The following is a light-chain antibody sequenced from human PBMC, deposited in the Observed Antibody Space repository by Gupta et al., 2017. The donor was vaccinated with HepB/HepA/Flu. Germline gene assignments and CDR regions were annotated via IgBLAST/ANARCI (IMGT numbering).Light chain of an antibody. Sequence: QSVLTQPPSTSGPPGKRVTISCSGSSSNIGSNYVYWYQQLPGKAPKLLIYRNNQRPSGVPDRFSASRSGNSASLAISGLRSEDEADYYCGAWDDGLSSLFGGGTKLTVL. CDR1: SSNIGSNY. CDR3: GAWDDGLSSL. V-gene: IGLV1-47*01. J-gene: IGLJ3*02. CDR2: RNN.